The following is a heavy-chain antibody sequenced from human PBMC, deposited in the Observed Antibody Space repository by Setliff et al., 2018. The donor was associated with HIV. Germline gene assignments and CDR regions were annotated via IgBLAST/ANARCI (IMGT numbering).Heavy chain of an antibody. D-gene: IGHD6-13*01. Sequence: ASVKVSCKASGYTFTNYAISWVRQAPGQGLEWMGWISTYIGNSNYAQKFQGRVTMTTDTSTNTAYMELRSLRSDDTAVYYCARFAAAGAPGPTDFAYWGQGTLVTVSS. CDR1: GYTFTNYA. CDR2: ISTYIGNS. J-gene: IGHJ4*02. V-gene: IGHV1-18*01. CDR3: ARFAAAGAPGPTDFAY.